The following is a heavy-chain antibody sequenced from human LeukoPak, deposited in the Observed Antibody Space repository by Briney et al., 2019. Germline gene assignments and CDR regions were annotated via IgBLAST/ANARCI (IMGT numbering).Heavy chain of an antibody. V-gene: IGHV1-2*02. Sequence: ASVKVSCKASGYTFTGYYMHWVRQAPGQGLEWMGWINPNSGDTSYAQNFQGRVTMTRDTSISTAYMELSSLTSDDTAAYYCARGRKMAAAGTEPPALFDYWGQGTLVAVSS. D-gene: IGHD6-13*01. CDR3: ARGRKMAAAGTEPPALFDY. CDR2: INPNSGDT. J-gene: IGHJ4*02. CDR1: GYTFTGYY.